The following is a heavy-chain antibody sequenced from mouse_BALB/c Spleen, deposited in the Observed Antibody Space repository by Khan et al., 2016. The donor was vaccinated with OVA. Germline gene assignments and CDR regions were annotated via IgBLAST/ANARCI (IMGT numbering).Heavy chain of an antibody. CDR1: GYSITSDYA. CDR2: ISYSGNT. D-gene: IGHD1-1*01. CDR3: ARVYGGDFDY. Sequence: EVKLLESGPGLVKPSQSLSLTCNVTGYSITSDYAWNWIRQFPRNKLEWMGFISYSGNTKYNPSLKSRFSITRDTSKTQFFLQLNSVTTEDTATYYCARVYGGDFDYWGQGTTLTVSS. V-gene: IGHV3-2*02. J-gene: IGHJ2*01.